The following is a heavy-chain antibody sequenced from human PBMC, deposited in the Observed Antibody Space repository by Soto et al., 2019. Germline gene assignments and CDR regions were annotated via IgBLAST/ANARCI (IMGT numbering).Heavy chain of an antibody. CDR3: ARHPERIAQIGWFDP. Sequence: PGGSLRLSCAASGFTFSSYSMNWVRQAPGKGLEWVSSISSSSSYIYYADSVKGRFTISRDNAKNSLYLQMNSLRAEYTALYYCARHPERIAQIGWFDPWGQGTPVTVSS. D-gene: IGHD6-13*01. V-gene: IGHV3-21*01. CDR1: GFTFSSYS. CDR2: ISSSSSYI. J-gene: IGHJ5*02.